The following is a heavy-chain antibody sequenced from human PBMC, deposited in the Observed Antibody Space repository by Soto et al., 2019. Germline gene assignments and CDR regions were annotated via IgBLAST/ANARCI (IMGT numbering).Heavy chain of an antibody. J-gene: IGHJ4*02. CDR1: GGSFSGYY. D-gene: IGHD3-3*02. CDR2: INHSGST. CDR3: ARGSIFGRLFDY. V-gene: IGHV4-34*01. Sequence: PSETLSLTCAVCGGSFSGYYWSWIRQPPGKGLEWIGEINHSGSTNYNPSLKSRVTVSVDTSKNQFSLKLSSVTAADTAVYYCARGSIFGRLFDYWGQGTLVTVSS.